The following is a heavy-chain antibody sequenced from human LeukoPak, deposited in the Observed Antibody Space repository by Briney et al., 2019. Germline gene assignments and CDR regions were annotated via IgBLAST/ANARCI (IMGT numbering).Heavy chain of an antibody. Sequence: PSKTLSLTCTVSGGSISSYYWSWIRQPPGKGLEWIGYIYYSGSTNYNPSLKSRVTISVDTSKNQFSLKLSSVTAAGTAVYYCARGYDFWSGYYPFDYWGQGTLVTVSS. D-gene: IGHD3-3*01. CDR2: IYYSGST. J-gene: IGHJ4*02. CDR1: GGSISSYY. V-gene: IGHV4-59*01. CDR3: ARGYDFWSGYYPFDY.